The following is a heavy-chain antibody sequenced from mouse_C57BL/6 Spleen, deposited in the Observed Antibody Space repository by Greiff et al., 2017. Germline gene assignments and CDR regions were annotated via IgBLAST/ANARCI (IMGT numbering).Heavy chain of an antibody. V-gene: IGHV7-3*01. J-gene: IGHJ1*03. Sequence: EVKLMESGGGLVQPGGSLSLSCAASGFTFTDYYMSWVRQPPGKALEWLGFIRNKANGYTTEYSASVKGRFTISRDNSQSILYLQMNALRAEDSATYYCASYSARTEDWYFDVWGTGTTVTVSS. CDR2: IRNKANGYTT. CDR1: GFTFTDYY. CDR3: ASYSARTEDWYFDV. D-gene: IGHD1-1*01.